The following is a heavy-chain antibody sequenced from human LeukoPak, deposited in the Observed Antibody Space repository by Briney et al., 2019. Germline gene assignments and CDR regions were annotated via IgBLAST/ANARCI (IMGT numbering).Heavy chain of an antibody. CDR3: ARDKSGWQGYYYYYMDV. CDR2: ISSSSSYI. J-gene: IGHJ6*03. CDR1: GFTFSSYS. V-gene: IGHV3-21*01. D-gene: IGHD6-19*01. Sequence: GGSLRLSCAASGFTFSSYSMNWVRRAPEKGREWVSSISSSSSYIYYADSVKGRFTISRDNAKNSLYLQMNSLRAEDTAVYYCARDKSGWQGYYYYYMDVWGKGTTVTVSS.